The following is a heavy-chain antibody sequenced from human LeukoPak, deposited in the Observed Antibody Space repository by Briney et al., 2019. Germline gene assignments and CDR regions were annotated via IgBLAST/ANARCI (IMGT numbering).Heavy chain of an antibody. V-gene: IGHV3-23*01. CDR3: RRDPNGVVVGAFDM. J-gene: IGHJ3*02. D-gene: IGHD2-2*01. Sequence: GGSLRLSCTASGFTFSAYAMMWVRQAPGKGPEWVSAIRGGGGSAFYADSGTGWFTTSRDNSKYTLCLQMNSLRADDTAVYYCRRDPNGVVVGAFDMWGPGTMVTVSS. CDR2: IRGGGGSA. CDR1: GFTFSAYA.